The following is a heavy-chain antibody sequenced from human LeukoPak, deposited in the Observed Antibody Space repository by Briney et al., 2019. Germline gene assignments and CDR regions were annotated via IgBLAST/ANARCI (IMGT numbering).Heavy chain of an antibody. CDR3: ARVSTNDRRNAFDI. Sequence: GGSLRLSCAASGFTLSTYVKQCVTQAPRKGLEYVSAITGGGGYTYYANSVKGSFTISRDNSKKTLYLQMGSRRADDMAVYYCARVSTNDRRNAFDIWGQGTIVTVSS. D-gene: IGHD2-8*01. V-gene: IGHV3-64*01. CDR1: GFTLSTYV. J-gene: IGHJ3*02. CDR2: ITGGGGYT.